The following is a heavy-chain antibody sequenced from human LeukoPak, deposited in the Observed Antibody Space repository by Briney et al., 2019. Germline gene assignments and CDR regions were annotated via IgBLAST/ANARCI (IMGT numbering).Heavy chain of an antibody. CDR2: IYYSGST. Sequence: SGTLSLTCTVSGGSISSSTYYWGWIRQPPGKGLEWIGNIYYSGSTYYNPSLKSRVTISVDTSKNQFSLKLSSVTAADTAVYCCTRVALAYYYGMDVWGQGTTVTVSS. D-gene: IGHD5-12*01. J-gene: IGHJ6*02. V-gene: IGHV4-39*01. CDR3: TRVALAYYYGMDV. CDR1: GGSISSSTYY.